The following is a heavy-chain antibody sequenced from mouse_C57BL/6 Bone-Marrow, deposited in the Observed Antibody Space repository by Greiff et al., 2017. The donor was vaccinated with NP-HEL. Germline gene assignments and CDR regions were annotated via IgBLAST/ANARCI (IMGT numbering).Heavy chain of an antibody. CDR1: GYTFTSYW. Sequence: VQLQQPGAELVKPGASVKLSCKASGYTFTSYWMHWVKQRPGQGLEWIGMLHPNSGSTNYNEKFKIKATLTVDKSSSTAYMQLSRLTSEDSAVYYCSLFQSYLLLRRRWFAYWGQGTLVTVSA. V-gene: IGHV1-64*01. D-gene: IGHD1-1*01. CDR3: SLFQSYLLLRRRWFAY. CDR2: LHPNSGST. J-gene: IGHJ3*01.